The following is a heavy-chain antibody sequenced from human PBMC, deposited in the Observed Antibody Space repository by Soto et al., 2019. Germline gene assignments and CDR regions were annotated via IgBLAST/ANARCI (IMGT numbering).Heavy chain of an antibody. CDR1: GGSFSGYY. CDR3: ASASFFDFWSGYYTGKGFDY. V-gene: IGHV4-34*01. D-gene: IGHD3-3*01. Sequence: SETLSLTCAVYGGSFSGYYWSWIRQPPGKGLEWIGEINHSGSTNYNPSLKSRVTISVDTSKNQFSLKLSSVTAADTAVYYCASASFFDFWSGYYTGKGFDYWGQGTLVTVSS. J-gene: IGHJ4*02. CDR2: INHSGST.